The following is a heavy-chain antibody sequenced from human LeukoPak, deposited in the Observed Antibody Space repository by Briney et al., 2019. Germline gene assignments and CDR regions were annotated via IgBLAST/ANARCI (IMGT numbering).Heavy chain of an antibody. CDR1: GPRLTNAW. D-gene: IGHD3-10*01. CDR3: TTDLGLTMIRGVIVY. CDR2: IKSKGDGETT. J-gene: IGHJ4*02. Sequence: GGSLRLSCAASGPRLTNAWMNWVRQAPGKGLEWVGRIKSKGDGETTDYAAPVKGRFTMSRDDTKATLYLQMNSLKDEDTAVYYCTTDLGLTMIRGVIVYWGQGTLVTVSS. V-gene: IGHV3-15*01.